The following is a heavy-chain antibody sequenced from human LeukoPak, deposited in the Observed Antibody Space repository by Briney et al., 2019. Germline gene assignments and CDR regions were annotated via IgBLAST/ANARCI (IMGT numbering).Heavy chain of an antibody. V-gene: IGHV3-15*01. CDR3: ASGGGTLDS. D-gene: IGHD1-1*01. CDR2: LKSKTEGGAT. Sequence: GGSLRLSCAASGLIFSNAWMAWVRQAPGKGLECVGRLKSKTEGGATDYAAPVKGRFAISRDDSRNTVYLQMNSLTTEDTAIYYCASGGGTLDSWGQGTLVTVSS. J-gene: IGHJ4*02. CDR1: GLIFSNAW.